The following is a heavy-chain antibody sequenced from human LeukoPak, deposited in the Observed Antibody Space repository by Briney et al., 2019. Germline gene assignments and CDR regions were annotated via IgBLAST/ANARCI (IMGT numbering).Heavy chain of an antibody. V-gene: IGHV3-53*05. CDR1: GFTVSSNF. D-gene: IGHD6-13*01. Sequence: GGSLRLSCAVSGFTVSSNFLNWVRQAPGRGLEWVSVLYSSGTTFYTDSVKGRFTISRDNSKNTLYLQMNSLRPDDTAVYYCASPSPGGPAAGLFDYWGQGTLVTVSS. CDR2: LYSSGTT. J-gene: IGHJ4*02. CDR3: ASPSPGGPAAGLFDY.